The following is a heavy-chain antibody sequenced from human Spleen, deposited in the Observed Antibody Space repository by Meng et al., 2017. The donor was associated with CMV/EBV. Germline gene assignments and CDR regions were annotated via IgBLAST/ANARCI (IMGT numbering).Heavy chain of an antibody. D-gene: IGHD2-2*01. Sequence: GESLKISCKGSGYSFTSYWIGWVRQMPGKGLEWMGIIYPGDSDTRYSTSFQGQVTISADKSISTAYLQWSSLKASDTAMYYCARQLDTRTWDNWFDPWGQGTLVTVSS. CDR3: ARQLDTRTWDNWFDP. J-gene: IGHJ5*02. V-gene: IGHV5-51*01. CDR2: IYPGDSDT. CDR1: GYSFTSYW.